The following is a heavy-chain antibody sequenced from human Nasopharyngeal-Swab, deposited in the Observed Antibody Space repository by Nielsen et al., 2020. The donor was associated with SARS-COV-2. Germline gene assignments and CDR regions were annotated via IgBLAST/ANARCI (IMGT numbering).Heavy chain of an antibody. V-gene: IGHV4-59*01. D-gene: IGHD6-19*01. Sequence: GSLRLSCTVSGGSIRSYYWSWIRQPPGKGLEWIGYIYYSGSTNYNPSLKSRVTISVDTSKNQFSLKVNSVTAADTAVYYCARDRLSGLDYWGQGTLVTVSS. CDR1: GGSIRSYY. CDR3: ARDRLSGLDY. J-gene: IGHJ4*02. CDR2: IYYSGST.